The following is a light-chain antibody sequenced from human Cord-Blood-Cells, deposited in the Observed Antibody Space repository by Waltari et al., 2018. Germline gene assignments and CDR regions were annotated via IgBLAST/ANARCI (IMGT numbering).Light chain of an antibody. Sequence: EIVLTQSPGPLSLSKGERATLSCRASQSVSSSYLAWYQQKPGQAPRLLIYGASSRATGIPDRFSGSGSGTDFTLTISRLEPEDFAVYYCQQYGSSPRTFGQGTKVEIK. CDR2: GAS. J-gene: IGKJ1*01. CDR1: QSVSSSY. CDR3: QQYGSSPRT. V-gene: IGKV3-20*01.